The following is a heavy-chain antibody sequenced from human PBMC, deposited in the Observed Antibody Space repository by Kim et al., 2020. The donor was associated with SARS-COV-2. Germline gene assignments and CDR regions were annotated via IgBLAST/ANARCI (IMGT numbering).Heavy chain of an antibody. V-gene: IGHV4-4*02. CDR1: GGSISSSNW. CDR2: IYHSGST. J-gene: IGHJ4*02. D-gene: IGHD3-22*01. Sequence: SETLSLTCAVSGGSISSSNWWSWVRQPPGKGLEWIGEIYHSGSTNYNPSLKSRVTISVDKSKNQFSLKLSSVTAADTAVYYCARAGYYYDSSGYPGLFDYWGQGTLVTVSS. CDR3: ARAGYYYDSSGYPGLFDY.